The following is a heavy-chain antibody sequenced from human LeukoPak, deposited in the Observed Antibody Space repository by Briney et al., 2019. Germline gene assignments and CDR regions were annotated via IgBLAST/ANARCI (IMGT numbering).Heavy chain of an antibody. D-gene: IGHD5-18*01. CDR3: AREGGPLRYRGPTDY. CDR2: INPNSGGT. V-gene: IGHV1-2*02. Sequence: ASVKVSCKASGYTFTGYYIHWMRQAPGQGLEWMGWINPNSGGTNYEQKFQGRVTMTRDTSISTAYMELSSLRSDDTAVYYCAREGGPLRYRGPTDYWGQGTLVTVSS. J-gene: IGHJ4*02. CDR1: GYTFTGYY.